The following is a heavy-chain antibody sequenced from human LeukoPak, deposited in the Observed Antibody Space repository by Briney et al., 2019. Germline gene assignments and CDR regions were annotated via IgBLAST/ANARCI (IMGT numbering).Heavy chain of an antibody. CDR3: AKSGSGYYFDY. J-gene: IGHJ4*02. Sequence: GGSLRLSCATSGFTFSNYDMNWVRQAPGKGLEWVSSINIRNYIYYADSVKGRFTISRDNAKNSLYLQMNSLRAEDMALYYCAKSGSGYYFDYRGQGTLVTVSS. CDR2: INIRNYI. D-gene: IGHD6-25*01. V-gene: IGHV3-21*04. CDR1: GFTFSNYD.